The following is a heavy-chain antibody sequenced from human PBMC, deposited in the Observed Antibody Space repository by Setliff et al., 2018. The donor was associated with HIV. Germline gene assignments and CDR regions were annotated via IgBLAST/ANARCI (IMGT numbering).Heavy chain of an antibody. V-gene: IGHV1-69*13. CDR3: ARDHGIAASVHDAFDL. D-gene: IGHD6-13*01. CDR2: IIPIFGTA. J-gene: IGHJ3*01. CDR1: GGTFSSYA. Sequence: SVKVSCKASGGTFSSYAISWVRQAPGQGLEWMGGIIPIFGTANYAQKFQGRVTITADESTSTPYRELSSLRAEDMAVYYCARDHGIAASVHDAFDLWGQGTMVTVSS.